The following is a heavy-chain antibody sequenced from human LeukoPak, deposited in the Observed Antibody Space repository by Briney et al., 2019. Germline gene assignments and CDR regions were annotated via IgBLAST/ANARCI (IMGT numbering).Heavy chain of an antibody. CDR2: ISSSSSYI. D-gene: IGHD3-22*01. Sequence: GGSLRLSCAASGFTFSSYSMNWVRQAPGKGLEWVSSISSSSSYIHYADSVKGRFTISRDNAKNSLYLQMNNLRAEDTAVYYCATGRDDSSGYRHDIDYWGQGTLVTVSS. V-gene: IGHV3-21*01. CDR1: GFTFSSYS. J-gene: IGHJ4*02. CDR3: ATGRDDSSGYRHDIDY.